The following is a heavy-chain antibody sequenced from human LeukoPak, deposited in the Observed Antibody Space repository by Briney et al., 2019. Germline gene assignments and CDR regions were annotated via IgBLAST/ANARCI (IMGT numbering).Heavy chain of an antibody. Sequence: GGSLRLSCAASGFTFSSYAMSWVRQAPGKGLEWVSAISGSGGSTYYADSVKGRFTISRDNSKNTLYLQTNSLRAEDTAVYYCAKVEAWAYYFDYWGQGTLVTVSS. CDR2: ISGSGGST. CDR3: AKVEAWAYYFDY. J-gene: IGHJ4*02. D-gene: IGHD7-27*01. V-gene: IGHV3-23*01. CDR1: GFTFSSYA.